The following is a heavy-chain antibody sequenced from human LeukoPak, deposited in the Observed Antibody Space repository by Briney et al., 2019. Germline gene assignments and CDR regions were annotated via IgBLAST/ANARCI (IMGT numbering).Heavy chain of an antibody. CDR3: ARSSQSSWSGYPVTSGLDY. D-gene: IGHD3-3*01. Sequence: ASVKVSCKASGYTFTSYGISWVRQAPGQGLEWMGWISAYNGNTNYAQKLQGRVTMTTDASTSTAYMELRSLRSDDTAVYYCARSSQSSWSGYPVTSGLDYWGQGTLVTVSS. V-gene: IGHV1-18*01. J-gene: IGHJ4*02. CDR2: ISAYNGNT. CDR1: GYTFTSYG.